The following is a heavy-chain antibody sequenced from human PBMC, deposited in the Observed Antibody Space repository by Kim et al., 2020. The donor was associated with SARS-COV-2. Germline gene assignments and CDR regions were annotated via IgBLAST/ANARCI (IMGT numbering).Heavy chain of an antibody. V-gene: IGHV3-64D*09. CDR3: VKGRGYYYYYGMDV. Sequence: ADSVKGRFTISRDNSKNTLYLQRSSLRAEDTAVYYCVKGRGYYYYYGMDVWGQGTTVTVSS. J-gene: IGHJ6*02.